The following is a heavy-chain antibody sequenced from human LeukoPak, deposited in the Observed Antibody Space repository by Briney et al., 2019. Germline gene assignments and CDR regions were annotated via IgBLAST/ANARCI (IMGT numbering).Heavy chain of an antibody. Sequence: SETLSLTCAVYGGSFSGYYWSWIRQPPGKGLEWIGEINRSGSTNYNPSLKSRVTISVDTSKNQFSPKLSSVTAADTAVYYCARAYGSGSYSFRLLHYFDYWGQGTLVTVSS. CDR1: GGSFSGYY. V-gene: IGHV4-34*01. CDR2: INRSGST. D-gene: IGHD3-10*01. CDR3: ARAYGSGSYSFRLLHYFDY. J-gene: IGHJ4*02.